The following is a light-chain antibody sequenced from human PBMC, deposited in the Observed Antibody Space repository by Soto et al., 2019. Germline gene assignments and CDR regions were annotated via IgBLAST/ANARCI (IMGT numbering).Light chain of an antibody. J-gene: IGKJ1*01. Sequence: DIQMTQSPSSLSASVGDRVTITCRASQSISTYLYWYQQKPGTAPKLLIYATSNLQSGVPSRFSGSGSGTDFTLTINSLQPEDFATYYCQQAYSTPWTFGQGTKVEIK. CDR2: ATS. CDR1: QSISTY. CDR3: QQAYSTPWT. V-gene: IGKV1-39*01.